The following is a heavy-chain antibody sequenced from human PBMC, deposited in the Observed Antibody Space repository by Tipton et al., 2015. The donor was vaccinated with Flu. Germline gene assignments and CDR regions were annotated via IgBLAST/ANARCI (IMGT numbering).Heavy chain of an antibody. Sequence: QLVQSGAEVKKPGASVRISCTASGYTFTGYYMHWVRQAPGQGLEWMGRINPNSGGTNYAQKFQGRVTMTRDTSISTAYMELSRLTSDDTAVYFCARDGDSSSWSDAFDVWGQGTLVTVSS. CDR3: ARDGDSSSWSDAFDV. CDR2: INPNSGGT. V-gene: IGHV1-2*06. D-gene: IGHD6-13*01. CDR1: GYTFTGYY. J-gene: IGHJ3*01.